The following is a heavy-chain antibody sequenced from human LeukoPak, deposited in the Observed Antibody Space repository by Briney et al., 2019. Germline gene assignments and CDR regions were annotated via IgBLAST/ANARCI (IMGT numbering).Heavy chain of an antibody. Sequence: SETLSLTCAVYGGSFSGYYWSWIRQPPGKGLEWIGEINHSGSTNYNPSLKSRVTISVDTSKNQFSLKLSSVTAADTAVYYCARDRSGYSYGYTDYWGQGTLVTVSS. CDR1: GGSFSGYY. CDR3: ARDRSGYSYGYTDY. V-gene: IGHV4-34*01. CDR2: INHSGST. D-gene: IGHD5-18*01. J-gene: IGHJ4*02.